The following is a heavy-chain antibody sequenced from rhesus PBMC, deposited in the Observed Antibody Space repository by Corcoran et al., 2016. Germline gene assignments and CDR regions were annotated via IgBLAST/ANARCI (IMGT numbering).Heavy chain of an antibody. D-gene: IGHD6-37*01. V-gene: IGHV3S16*01. CDR1: GFTFISYG. Sequence: EVQLVESGGGLVQPVGSLRLSCAASGFTFISYGMSWGRQAPGKGLEWVSSSSSASSYIYYADSVKGRFTISRDNAKNSLSLQMNSLRAEDTAVYYCTRDIAVAGPDYWGQGVLVTVSS. CDR2: SSSASSYI. CDR3: TRDIAVAGPDY. J-gene: IGHJ4*01.